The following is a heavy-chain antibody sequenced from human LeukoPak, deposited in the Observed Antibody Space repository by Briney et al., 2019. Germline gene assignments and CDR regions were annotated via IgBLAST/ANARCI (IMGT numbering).Heavy chain of an antibody. CDR3: ATAHYYGSGSWRGYFDY. CDR1: GFSFNNAW. Sequence: GGSLRLSCAASGFSFNNAWMTWVRQAPGKGLEWVAVISYDGGNKYYADSVKGRFTISRDNSKNTLYLQTNSLRAEDTAVYYCATAHYYGSGSWRGYFDYWGQGTLVTVSS. CDR2: ISYDGGNK. V-gene: IGHV3-30*03. D-gene: IGHD3-10*01. J-gene: IGHJ4*02.